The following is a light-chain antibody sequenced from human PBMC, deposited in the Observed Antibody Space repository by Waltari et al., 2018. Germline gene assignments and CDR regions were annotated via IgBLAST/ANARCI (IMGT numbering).Light chain of an antibody. CDR2: MKSDGSH. V-gene: IGLV4-69*01. Sequence: QLVLTQSPSASASLGASVKLPSTLDSAPSRNIAAWLQQQPEEGPRYLMKMKSDGSHSKGDEIPDRFSGSSSGAERYLTISSVQSEDEADYYCQTGGHGTWVFGGGTKLTVL. CDR1: SAPSRNI. CDR3: QTGGHGTWV. J-gene: IGLJ3*02.